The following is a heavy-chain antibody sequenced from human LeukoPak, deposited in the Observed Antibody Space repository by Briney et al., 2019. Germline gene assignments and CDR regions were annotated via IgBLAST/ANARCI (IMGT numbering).Heavy chain of an antibody. Sequence: ASVKVSCKASGYTFTSYGISWVRQAPGQGLEWMGWISAYNGNTNYAQKLQGRVTMTTDTSTSTAYMELSRLRSDDTAVYYCARAYRNKGDSHSDYWGQGTLVTVSS. CDR1: GYTFTSYG. V-gene: IGHV1-18*01. CDR3: ARAYRNKGDSHSDY. J-gene: IGHJ4*02. CDR2: ISAYNGNT. D-gene: IGHD2-21*02.